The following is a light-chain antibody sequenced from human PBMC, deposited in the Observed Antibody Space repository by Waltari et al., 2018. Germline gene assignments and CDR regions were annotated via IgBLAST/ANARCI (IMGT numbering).Light chain of an antibody. V-gene: IGKV4-1*01. CDR3: QQYYTTPLT. J-gene: IGKJ4*01. CDR2: WAS. Sequence: DIVMTQSPDSLAVSLGERATVNCKSSQSLLCSSNHFSWYQQKPGHPPRLLLYWASTRESGVPDRFSGNGSGTVFTLTISSLQAEDVAVYYCQQYYTTPLTFGGGTKVEIK. CDR1: QSLLCSSNH.